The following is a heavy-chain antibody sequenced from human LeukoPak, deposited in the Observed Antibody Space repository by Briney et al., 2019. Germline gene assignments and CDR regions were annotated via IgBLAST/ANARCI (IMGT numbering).Heavy chain of an antibody. D-gene: IGHD5-24*01. Sequence: GGSLRLSCAASGSTFDDYAMHWVRQAPGKGLEWVSLISGDGGSTYYADSVKGRFTISRDNSKNSLYLQMNSLRTEDTALYYCAKDIGDGYNFSPGDYWGQGTLVTVSS. CDR3: AKDIGDGYNFSPGDY. J-gene: IGHJ4*02. CDR2: ISGDGGST. V-gene: IGHV3-43*02. CDR1: GSTFDDYA.